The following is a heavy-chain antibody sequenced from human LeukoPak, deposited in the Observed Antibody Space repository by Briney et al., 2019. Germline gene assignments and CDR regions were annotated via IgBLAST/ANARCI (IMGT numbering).Heavy chain of an antibody. CDR2: IYTSGNT. Sequence: PSETLSLTCTVSGGSLSNDLWSWLRQPAGKGLEWIGRIYTSGNTNYNPSLTSRVTISVDTSRNQISLKLSSVTAADAALYYCARDGYTYGLRGFDMWGQGTMVTVSS. CDR1: GGSLSNDL. CDR3: ARDGYTYGLRGFDM. D-gene: IGHD5-18*01. J-gene: IGHJ3*02. V-gene: IGHV4-4*07.